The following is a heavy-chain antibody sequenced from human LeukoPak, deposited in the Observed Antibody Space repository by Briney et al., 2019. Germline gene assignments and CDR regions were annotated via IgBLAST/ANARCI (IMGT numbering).Heavy chain of an antibody. J-gene: IGHJ4*02. CDR2: INHSGST. V-gene: IGHV4-34*01. CDR1: GGSFSGYY. CDR3: AIRVGATLDY. D-gene: IGHD1-26*01. Sequence: SETLSLTCAVYGGSFSGYYWSWIRQPPGKGLEWIGEINHSGSTNYNPSLKSRVTTSVDTSKNQFSLKLSSVTAADTAVYYCAIRVGATLDYWGQGTLVTVSS.